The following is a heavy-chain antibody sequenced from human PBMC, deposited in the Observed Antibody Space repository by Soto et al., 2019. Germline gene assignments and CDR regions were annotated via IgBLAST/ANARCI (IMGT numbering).Heavy chain of an antibody. CDR2: ISYDGSNK. V-gene: IGHV3-30*18. Sequence: QVQLVESGGGVVQPGRSLRLSCAASGFTFSSYGMHWVRQPPGKGLEWVAVISYDGSNKYYADSVKGRFTISRDNSKNTLYLQMNSLRAEDTAVYYCAKDVLRFLEWFAFYGMDVWGQGTTVTVSS. J-gene: IGHJ6*02. CDR3: AKDVLRFLEWFAFYGMDV. D-gene: IGHD3-3*01. CDR1: GFTFSSYG.